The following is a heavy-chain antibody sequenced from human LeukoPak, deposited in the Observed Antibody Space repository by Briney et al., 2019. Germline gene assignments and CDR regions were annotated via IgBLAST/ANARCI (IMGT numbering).Heavy chain of an antibody. V-gene: IGHV4-4*07. J-gene: IGHJ6*03. CDR2: VCASGTT. D-gene: IGHD3-10*01. CDR3: ARSLGAMVRGVIGYYYYMDV. Sequence: SETLSLTCTVSGGSISGYCWSWIRKPAGKGLEWIGRVCASGTTNYSPSLKSRVTMSLETSKSQISLRLTSVTAADTAVYYCARSLGAMVRGVIGYYYYMDVWGKGTTVTVSS. CDR1: GGSISGYC.